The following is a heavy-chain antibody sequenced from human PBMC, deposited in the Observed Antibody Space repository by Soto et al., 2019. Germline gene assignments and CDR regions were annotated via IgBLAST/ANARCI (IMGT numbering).Heavy chain of an antibody. V-gene: IGHV4-59*08. J-gene: IGHJ4*02. CDR3: ARRWGRTFDY. CDR1: GGSISSYY. Sequence: SLTLSLNRTVAGGSISSYYWSWIRQPPGKGLEWIGYIYHSGTSFYNPSLKSRVTISVDGSKNQFSLKLSSVTAADTAVYYCARRWGRTFDYWGQGTLVTVS. D-gene: IGHD7-27*01. CDR2: IYHSGTS.